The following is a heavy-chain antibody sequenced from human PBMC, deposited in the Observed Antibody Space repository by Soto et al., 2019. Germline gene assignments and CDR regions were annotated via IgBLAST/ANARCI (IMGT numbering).Heavy chain of an antibody. Sequence: EVQLVESGGGLVQPGGSLRLSCAASGVTVSSNYMSWVRQAPGKGLEWVLVIYSGGSTDYADSVKGRFTISRDNSKNTLYLLMNSLRAEDTAVYYCARHGYNYGGGYFDYWGHGTLVTVSS. J-gene: IGHJ4*01. CDR2: IYSGGST. D-gene: IGHD5-18*01. CDR1: GVTVSSNY. CDR3: ARHGYNYGGGYFDY. V-gene: IGHV3-66*04.